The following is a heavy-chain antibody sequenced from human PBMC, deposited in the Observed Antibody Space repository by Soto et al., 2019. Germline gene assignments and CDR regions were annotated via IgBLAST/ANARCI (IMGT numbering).Heavy chain of an antibody. CDR3: ARAQGSGFLVS. D-gene: IGHD3-10*01. CDR1: GGSISSGDYY. J-gene: IGHJ4*02. V-gene: IGHV4-30-4*01. CDR2: IYYSGST. Sequence: QVQLQESGPGLVKPSQTLSLTCTVSGGSISSGDYYWRWIRQPPGKGLEWIGYIYYSGSTYYNPSLNSRVTISVDTSKNQFSLKLSSVTAEDTAVYYCARAQGSGFLVSWGQGTLVTVSS.